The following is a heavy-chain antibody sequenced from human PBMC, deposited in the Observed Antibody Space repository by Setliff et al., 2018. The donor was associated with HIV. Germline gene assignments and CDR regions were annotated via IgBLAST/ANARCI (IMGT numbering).Heavy chain of an antibody. Sequence: PSETLSLTCSVSGGSINNDIYFWSWIRQHPGKGLEWIGYIYYSGSTYYNPSLKSRITISVDTSKNQFSLRLSSVTAADTAVYYCARSRPRSMDFYMDVWGKGTTVTVSS. CDR3: ARSRPRSMDFYMDV. D-gene: IGHD2-8*01. V-gene: IGHV4-31*03. CDR1: GGSINNDIYF. J-gene: IGHJ6*03. CDR2: IYYSGST.